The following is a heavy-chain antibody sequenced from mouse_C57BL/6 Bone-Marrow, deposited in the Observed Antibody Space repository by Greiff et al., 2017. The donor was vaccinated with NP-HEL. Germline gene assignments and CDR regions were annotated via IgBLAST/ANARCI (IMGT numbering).Heavy chain of an antibody. CDR2: IRNKANGYTT. V-gene: IGHV7-3*01. CDR1: GFTFTDYY. CDR3: ATGGYYDGSRDY. D-gene: IGHD1-1*01. J-gene: IGHJ2*01. Sequence: EVMLVESGGGLVQPGGSLSLSCAASGFTFTDYYMSWVRQPPGKALEWLGFIRNKANGYTTEYSASVKGRFTISRDNSQSNLYLQMNALRAEDSATYSCATGGYYDGSRDYWGQGTTLTVSS.